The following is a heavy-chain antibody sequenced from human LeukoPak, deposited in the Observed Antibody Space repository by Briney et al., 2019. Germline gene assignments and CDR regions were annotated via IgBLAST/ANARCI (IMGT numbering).Heavy chain of an antibody. CDR2: IIPIFGTA. D-gene: IGHD3-22*01. J-gene: IGHJ5*02. CDR1: GGTFSSYA. CDR3: ARCITMIDDWFDP. Sequence: SVKVSCKASGGTFSSYAISWVRQAPGQGLEWMGGIIPIFGTANYAQKFQGGVTITTDESTSTAYMELSSLRSEDTAVYYCARCITMIDDWFDPWGQGTLVTVSS. V-gene: IGHV1-69*05.